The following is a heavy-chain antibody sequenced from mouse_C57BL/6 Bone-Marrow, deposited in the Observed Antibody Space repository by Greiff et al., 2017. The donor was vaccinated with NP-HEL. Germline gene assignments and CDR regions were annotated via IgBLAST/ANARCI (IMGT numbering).Heavy chain of an antibody. CDR1: GYTFTSYD. D-gene: IGHD1-1*01. V-gene: IGHV1-85*01. CDR3: ARITTVVERAWFAY. J-gene: IGHJ3*01. Sequence: QVQLQQSGPELVKPGASVKLSCKASGYTFTSYDINWVKQRPGQGLEWIGWIYPRDGSTKYNEKFKGKATLTVDTSSSTAYMELHSLTSEDSAVYFCARITTVVERAWFAYWGQGTLVTVSA. CDR2: IYPRDGST.